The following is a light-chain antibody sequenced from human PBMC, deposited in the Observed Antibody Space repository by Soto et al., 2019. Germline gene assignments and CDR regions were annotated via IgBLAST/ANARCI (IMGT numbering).Light chain of an antibody. V-gene: IGKV4-1*01. CDR2: WAS. J-gene: IGKJ1*01. CDR1: QSVLYSSNNENY. CDR3: QQYYSTPPT. Sequence: DIVMTQSPDSLAVSLGERATINCKSSQSVLYSSNNENYLAWYQQKPGQPPSLLIYWASTRESGVPDRFSGSGSGTDFTLTISSLQAEDVAVHYCQQYYSTPPTFGQGTKVEIK.